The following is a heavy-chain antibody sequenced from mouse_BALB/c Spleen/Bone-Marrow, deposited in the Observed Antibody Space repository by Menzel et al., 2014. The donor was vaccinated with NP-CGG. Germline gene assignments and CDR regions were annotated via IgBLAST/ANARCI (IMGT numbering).Heavy chain of an antibody. CDR1: GFTFTDYC. D-gene: IGHD2-3*01. J-gene: IGHJ4*01. V-gene: IGHV7-3*02. CDR2: IRNKANGYTT. CDR3: ARYDGYSDNAMDY. Sequence: EVKLMESGGGLVQPGSSLRLSCATSGFTFTDYCMNWVRQPPGKALEWLGFIRNKANGYTTEFSASVKGRFTISRDNSQSILYLQMNTLRAEDSATYYCARYDGYSDNAMDYWGQGTSVTVSS.